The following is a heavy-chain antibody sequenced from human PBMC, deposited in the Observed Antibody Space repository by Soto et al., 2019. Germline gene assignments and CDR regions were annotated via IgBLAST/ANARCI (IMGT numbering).Heavy chain of an antibody. D-gene: IGHD5-18*01. V-gene: IGHV3-74*01. CDR1: GFTFSSYW. J-gene: IGHJ4*02. CDR2: INSDGSST. CDR3: ARGFGYSYGYVPY. Sequence: PGGSLRLSCAASGFTFSSYWMHWVRQAPGKGLVWVSRINSDGSSTSYADSVKGRFTISGDNAKNTLYLQMNSLRAEDTAVYYCARGFGYSYGYVPYWGQGTLVTVSS.